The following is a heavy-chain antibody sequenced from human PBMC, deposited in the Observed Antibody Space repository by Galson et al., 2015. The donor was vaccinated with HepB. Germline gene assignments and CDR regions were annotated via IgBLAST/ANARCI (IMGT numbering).Heavy chain of an antibody. Sequence: SVKVSCKVSGYTLTELSMHWVRQAPGKGLEWMGGFDPEDGETIYAQKFQGRVTMTEDTSTDTAYMELSSLRSEDTAVYYCATDLGYCSGGSCYPHWGQGTLVTVSS. J-gene: IGHJ4*02. CDR1: GYTLTELS. CDR2: FDPEDGET. D-gene: IGHD2-15*01. CDR3: ATDLGYCSGGSCYPH. V-gene: IGHV1-24*01.